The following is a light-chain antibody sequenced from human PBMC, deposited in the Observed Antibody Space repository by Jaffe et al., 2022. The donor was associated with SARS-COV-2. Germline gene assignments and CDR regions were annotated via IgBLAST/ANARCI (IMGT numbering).Light chain of an antibody. V-gene: IGLV2-14*01. J-gene: IGLJ2*01. Sequence: QSALTQPASVSGSPGQSITISCTGTSSDVGGYNYVSWYQQHPGKVPKLMIYEVSNRPSGVSNRFSGSKSGNTASLTISGLQAEDEADYYCSSYTTSDSLAIFGGGTRLTVL. CDR1: SSDVGGYNY. CDR3: SSYTTSDSLAI. CDR2: EVS.